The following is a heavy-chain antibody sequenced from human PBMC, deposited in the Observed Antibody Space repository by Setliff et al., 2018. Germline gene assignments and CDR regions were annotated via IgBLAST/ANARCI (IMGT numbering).Heavy chain of an antibody. CDR3: ARDPKLVGAPERAFDY. CDR1: GYSFTVFG. J-gene: IGHJ4*02. D-gene: IGHD1-26*01. V-gene: IGHV1-18*01. CDR2: ISPYYGST. Sequence: GASVKVSCKTSGYSFTVFGISWVRQAPGQGLEWMGWISPYYGSTNYAQKFQGRVTMTRDTSISTAYMELSRLKYDDTAVYYCARDPKLVGAPERAFDYWGQGTQVTVSS.